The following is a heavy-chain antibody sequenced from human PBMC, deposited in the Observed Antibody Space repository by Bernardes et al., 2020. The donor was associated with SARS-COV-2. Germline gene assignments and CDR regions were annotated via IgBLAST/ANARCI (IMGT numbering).Heavy chain of an antibody. CDR2: ISGSGDRT. CDR1: GFTFSSYA. D-gene: IGHD3-22*01. V-gene: IGHV3-23*01. J-gene: IGHJ4*02. Sequence: GGSLRLSCAASGFTFSSYAMSWVRQAPGKGLEWVSGISGSGDRTKYAGSVKGSFTISRETSKNTIYWQMNSLRAEDMAVYYCAKGRGSGYLVPFDYWGQGTLVTVSS. CDR3: AKGRGSGYLVPFDY.